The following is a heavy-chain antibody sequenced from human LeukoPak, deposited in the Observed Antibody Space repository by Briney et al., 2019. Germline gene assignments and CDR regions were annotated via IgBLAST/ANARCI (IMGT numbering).Heavy chain of an antibody. V-gene: IGHV1-18*01. CDR3: ARVEGYRSSTSCYAALPDY. CDR1: GYTFTSYG. Sequence: ASVKVSCKASGYTFTSYGISWVRQAPGQGLEWMGWISAYNGNTNYAQKLQGRVTMTTDTSTSTAYMELRSLRSDDTAVYYCARVEGYRSSTSCYAALPDYWGQGTLVTVSS. CDR2: ISAYNGNT. D-gene: IGHD2-2*01. J-gene: IGHJ4*02.